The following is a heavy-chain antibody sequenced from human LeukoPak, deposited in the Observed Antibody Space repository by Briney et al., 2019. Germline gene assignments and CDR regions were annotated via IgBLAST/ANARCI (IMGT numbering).Heavy chain of an antibody. J-gene: IGHJ3*02. V-gene: IGHV3-33*01. Sequence: SGGSLRLSCAASGFTFSTYAMHSVRQAPGKGLEWVALIWYDGSNKYYADSVKGRFTISRDNSKNTLYLQMNSLRAGDTAVYYCARAAWFGELSTDDAFDIWGQGTMVTVSS. CDR3: ARAAWFGELSTDDAFDI. CDR1: GFTFSTYA. D-gene: IGHD3-10*01. CDR2: IWYDGSNK.